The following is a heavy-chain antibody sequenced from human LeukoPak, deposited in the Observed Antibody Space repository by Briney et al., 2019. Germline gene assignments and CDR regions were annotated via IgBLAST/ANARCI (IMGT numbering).Heavy chain of an antibody. V-gene: IGHV1-46*01. CDR2: INPSGGST. D-gene: IGHD3-3*01. CDR3: ARGRRRITIFGVVWFDP. CDR1: GYTFTSYY. J-gene: IGHJ5*02. Sequence: APVKVSCKASGYTFTSYYMHWVRHAPGQGLEWMGIINPSGGSTSYAQKFQGRVTMTRDTSTSTVYMELSSLRSEDTAVYYCARGRRRITIFGVVWFDPWGQGTLVTVSS.